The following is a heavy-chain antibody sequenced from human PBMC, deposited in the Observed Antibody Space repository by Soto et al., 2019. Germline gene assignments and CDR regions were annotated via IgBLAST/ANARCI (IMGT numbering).Heavy chain of an antibody. V-gene: IGHV3-23*01. D-gene: IGHD5-12*01. J-gene: IGHJ3*02. CDR2: ISGSVGRT. Sequence: GGSLRLSYAASGFIFSSYAMSWVRQAPGKGLESVSAISGSVGRTYYADSVRGQSTMSRYTSKNTLYLQMNSLRAEDTAVYYCAKLARWGLQLTAFDIWGQGTMVTVSS. CDR3: AKLARWGLQLTAFDI. CDR1: GFIFSSYA.